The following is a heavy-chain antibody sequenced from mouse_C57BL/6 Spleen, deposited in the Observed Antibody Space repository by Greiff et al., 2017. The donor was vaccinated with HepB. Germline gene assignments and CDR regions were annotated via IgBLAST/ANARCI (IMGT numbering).Heavy chain of an antibody. Sequence: VHVKQSGPELVKPGASVKISCKASGYSFTGYYMNWVKQSPEKSLEWIGEINPSTGGTTYNQKFKAKATLTVDKSSSTAYMQLKSLTSEDSAVYYCARSRMGYDYDDYWGQGTTFTVSS. CDR3: ARSRMGYDYDDY. V-gene: IGHV1-42*01. CDR1: GYSFTGYY. D-gene: IGHD2-4*01. CDR2: INPSTGGT. J-gene: IGHJ2*01.